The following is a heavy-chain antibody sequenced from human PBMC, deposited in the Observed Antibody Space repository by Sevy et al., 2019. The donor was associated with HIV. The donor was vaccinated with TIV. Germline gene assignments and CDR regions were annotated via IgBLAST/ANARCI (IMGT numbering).Heavy chain of an antibody. J-gene: IGHJ4*02. CDR3: AHRRRYNNFWYTFDY. V-gene: IGHV2-5*02. CDR1: GFSLSTDGVG. CDR2: IYWDDDE. Sequence: SGPTLVKPTQTLTLTCTFSGFSLSTDGVGVGWIRQPPGKALEWLALIYWDDDERYSLSLKNRLSISNDTSKNQVVLTMTNMDPADTATYYCAHRRRYNNFWYTFDYWGQGILVTVSS. D-gene: IGHD6-13*01.